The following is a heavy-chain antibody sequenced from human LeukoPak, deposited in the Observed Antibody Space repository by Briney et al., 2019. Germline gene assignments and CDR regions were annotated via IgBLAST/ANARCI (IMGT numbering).Heavy chain of an antibody. D-gene: IGHD3-10*01. Sequence: GGSLRLSCAASGFPFCSFGVNGARQAPGKGGEGVANIKQDGNEKHYEDSVKGRFSISRDNAKNSLYLQMDSLRAEDTAVYYCAKEGAYPIITYDSWGQGALVTVSS. CDR2: IKQDGNEK. CDR3: AKEGAYPIITYDS. J-gene: IGHJ5*01. V-gene: IGHV3-7*01. CDR1: GFPFCSFG.